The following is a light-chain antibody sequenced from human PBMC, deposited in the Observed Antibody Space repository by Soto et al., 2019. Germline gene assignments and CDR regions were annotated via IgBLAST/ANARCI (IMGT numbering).Light chain of an antibody. V-gene: IGKV3-20*01. CDR2: DTS. J-gene: IGKJ4*01. Sequence: EIVLTQSPGTLSLSPGERATLSCRASQSVSSSYLAWYQRKPGQAPRLLIYDTSSRATGVPDRFSGSGSGTDFTLTISRLEPEDCAVFYCQQYGSSPRTFGGGTKVEIK. CDR1: QSVSSSY. CDR3: QQYGSSPRT.